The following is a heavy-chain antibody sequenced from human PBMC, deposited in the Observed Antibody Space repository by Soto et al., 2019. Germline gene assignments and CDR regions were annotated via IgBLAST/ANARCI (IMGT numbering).Heavy chain of an antibody. CDR1: GGSFSGYY. D-gene: IGHD3-22*01. J-gene: IGHJ6*02. CDR2: IDHSGST. Sequence: SETLSLTCAVYGGSFSGYYWSWIRQPPGKGLEWIGEIDHSGSTNYNPSLKSRVTISVDTSKNQFSLKLSSVTAADTAVYYCAREVNYYDSSGSLYSYYGMDVCGPGTTVTVS. CDR3: AREVNYYDSSGSLYSYYGMDV. V-gene: IGHV4-34*01.